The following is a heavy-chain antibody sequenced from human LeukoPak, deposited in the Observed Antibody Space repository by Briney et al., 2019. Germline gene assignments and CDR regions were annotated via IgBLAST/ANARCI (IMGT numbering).Heavy chain of an antibody. CDR3: ARDYFSGSGSYSHYYYYGMDV. Sequence: ASVKVSCKASGYTLTSYGISWVRQAPGQGLEWMGWISAYNGNTNYAQKLQGRVTMTTDTSTSTAYMELRSLRSDDTAVYYCARDYFSGSGSYSHYYYYGMDVWGQGTTVTASS. J-gene: IGHJ6*02. D-gene: IGHD3-10*01. V-gene: IGHV1-18*01. CDR2: ISAYNGNT. CDR1: GYTLTSYG.